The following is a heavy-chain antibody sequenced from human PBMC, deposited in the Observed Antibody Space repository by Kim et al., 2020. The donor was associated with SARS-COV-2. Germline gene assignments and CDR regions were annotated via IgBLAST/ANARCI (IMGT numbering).Heavy chain of an antibody. V-gene: IGHV1-2*02. CDR1: GYTFTGYY. Sequence: ASVKVSCKASGYTFTGYYMHWVRQAPGQGLEWMGWINPNSGGTNYAQKFQGRVTMTRDTSISTAYMELSRLRSDDTAVYYCARDGGYSSSSRVGYYYYGMDVWGQGTTVTVSS. D-gene: IGHD6-6*01. J-gene: IGHJ6*02. CDR2: INPNSGGT. CDR3: ARDGGYSSSSRVGYYYYGMDV.